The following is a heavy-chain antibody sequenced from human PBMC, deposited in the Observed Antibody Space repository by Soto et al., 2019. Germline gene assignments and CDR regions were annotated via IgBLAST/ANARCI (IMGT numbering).Heavy chain of an antibody. CDR2: ISGSGGST. V-gene: IGHV3-23*01. J-gene: IGHJ4*02. CDR1: GFTFSSYA. Sequence: GGSLRLSCAASGFTFSSYAMSWVRQAPGKGLEWVSAISGSGGSTCYADSVKGRFTISRDNSKNTLYLQMNSLRAEDTAVYYCAKDETHPVLTGTTDYWGQGALVTVSS. CDR3: AKDETHPVLTGTTDY. D-gene: IGHD1-7*01.